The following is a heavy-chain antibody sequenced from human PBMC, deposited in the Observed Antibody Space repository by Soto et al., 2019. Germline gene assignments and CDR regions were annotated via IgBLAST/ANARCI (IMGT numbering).Heavy chain of an antibody. Sequence: PSETLSLTCTVSGGSISNYYRSWFRQSPGKGLEWIGYIYYTGTTNYNPSLKSRVTISVDTSKNQFSLKLRSVTAADTIVYYWASQLGREFSAALNIWGKGTMVT. CDR1: GGSISNYY. J-gene: IGHJ3*02. CDR3: ASQLGREFSAALNI. V-gene: IGHV4-59*08. CDR2: IYYTGTT. D-gene: IGHD3-10*01.